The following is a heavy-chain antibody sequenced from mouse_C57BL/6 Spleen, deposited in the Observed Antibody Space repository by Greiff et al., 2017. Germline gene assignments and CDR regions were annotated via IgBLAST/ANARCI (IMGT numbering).Heavy chain of an antibody. CDR3: ARREDCAIDY. J-gene: IGHJ4*01. CDR1: GFNIKDYY. CDR2: LDPEDGET. V-gene: IGHV14-2*01. Sequence: EVQLQQSGAELVKPGASVKLSCTASGFNIKDYYMHWVKQRTEQGLEWIGRLDPEDGETKYAPKFPGKATISADTYSNTAYLQLSSLTSADTSVYYCARREDCAIDYWGQGTTVTVSS.